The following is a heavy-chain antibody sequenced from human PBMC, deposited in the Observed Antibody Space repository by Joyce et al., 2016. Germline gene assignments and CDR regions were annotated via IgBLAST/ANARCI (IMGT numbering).Heavy chain of an antibody. CDR3: ARDGRYSSGWYGHIDY. CDR1: GFTVSSNY. CDR2: IFSGGTT. J-gene: IGHJ4*02. Sequence: ELQLVESGGGLIQPGGSLRRSCVASGFTVSSNYMSWVRQAPGKGLEWVSVIFSGGTTNYADSVKGRFTISRDNSKNSVHLQMNSLRAEDTAVYYCARDGRYSSGWYGHIDYWGQGTLVTVSS. D-gene: IGHD6-19*01. V-gene: IGHV3-53*01.